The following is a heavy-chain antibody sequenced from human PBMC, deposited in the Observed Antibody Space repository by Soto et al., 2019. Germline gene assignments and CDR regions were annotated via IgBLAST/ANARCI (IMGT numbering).Heavy chain of an antibody. D-gene: IGHD3-10*01. CDR1: GFTFDDYA. J-gene: IGHJ6*03. CDR3: AKAAGPNYYGSLGYMDV. CDR2: ISWNGCNT. Sequence: EVQLVESGGGLAQSGTSLRLSCAASGFTFDDYAMHWVRRGPGKGLEWVSGISWNGCNTGTADFVKGRFTISRDNAKNDLYLEMRSLTTDDTGLYFCAKAAGPNYYGSLGYMDVWDKGTTVTVSS. V-gene: IGHV3-9*01.